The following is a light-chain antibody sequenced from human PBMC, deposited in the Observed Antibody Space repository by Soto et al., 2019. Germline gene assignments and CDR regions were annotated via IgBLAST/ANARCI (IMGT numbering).Light chain of an antibody. CDR3: QQRFNWPYT. J-gene: IGKJ2*01. CDR2: DAS. V-gene: IGKV3-11*01. Sequence: EIVLTQSPATLSLSPGEGATLSCRASQSVNSYLAWYQQRPGQAPRLLLYDASNRATGIPARFSGSGSGTDFNLTISSLEPEDFVVYYCQQRFNWPYTVGQGTKLEIK. CDR1: QSVNSY.